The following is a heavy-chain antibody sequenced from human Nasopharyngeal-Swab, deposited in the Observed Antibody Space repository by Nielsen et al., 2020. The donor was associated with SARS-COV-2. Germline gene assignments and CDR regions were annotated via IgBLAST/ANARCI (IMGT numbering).Heavy chain of an antibody. V-gene: IGHV3-30*18. Sequence: VRQASGKGLEWMAVISYDGIKKYYADSVKGRFTLSRDNSKNTLYLQMNSLRTEDTAVYYCAKDHQLIRNYYYYDMDVWGQGTTVTVSS. J-gene: IGHJ6*02. CDR2: ISYDGIKK. D-gene: IGHD2-8*01. CDR3: AKDHQLIRNYYYYDMDV.